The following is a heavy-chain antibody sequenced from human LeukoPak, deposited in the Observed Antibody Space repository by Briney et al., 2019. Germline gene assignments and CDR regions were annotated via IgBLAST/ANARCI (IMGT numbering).Heavy chain of an antibody. Sequence: SETLSLTCTVSGASISNYYWSWIRQPPGKGLEWIGYIYYSGSTNYNPSLKSRVTISLDTSKTQFSLKLSSVTAADTAVYYCARGHYLSGSYNWFDPWGQGALVTVSS. J-gene: IGHJ5*02. CDR2: IYYSGST. CDR1: GASISNYY. CDR3: ARGHYLSGSYNWFDP. D-gene: IGHD3-10*01. V-gene: IGHV4-59*01.